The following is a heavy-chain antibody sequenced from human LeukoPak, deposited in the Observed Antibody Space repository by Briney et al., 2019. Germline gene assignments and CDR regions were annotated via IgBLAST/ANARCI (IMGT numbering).Heavy chain of an antibody. Sequence: PGGSLRLSCAASGFTFSYFAMHGVRQAPGKGLEYISAVSSNGDKTYYADSVKGRFSISRDNSKNTLYLQMGSLRAEDMAVYYCARGGYCSTTSCYEGSGDSYYGMDVWGRGTTVTVSS. CDR2: VSSNGDKT. CDR3: ARGGYCSTTSCYEGSGDSYYGMDV. CDR1: GFTFSYFA. V-gene: IGHV3-64*02. J-gene: IGHJ6*04. D-gene: IGHD2-2*01.